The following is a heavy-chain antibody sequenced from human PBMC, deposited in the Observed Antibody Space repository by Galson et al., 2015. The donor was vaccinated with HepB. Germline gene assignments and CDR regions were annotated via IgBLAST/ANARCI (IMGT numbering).Heavy chain of an antibody. CDR3: ARDGEGGWFGELFPGTSFDY. J-gene: IGHJ4*02. D-gene: IGHD3-10*01. CDR1: GYTFTSYG. V-gene: IGHV1-18*01. CDR2: ISAYNGNT. Sequence: SVKVSCKASGYTFTSYGISWVRQAPGQGLEWMGWISAYNGNTNYAQKLQGRVTMTTDTSTSTAYMELRSLRSDDTAVYYCARDGEGGWFGELFPGTSFDYWGQGTLVTVSS.